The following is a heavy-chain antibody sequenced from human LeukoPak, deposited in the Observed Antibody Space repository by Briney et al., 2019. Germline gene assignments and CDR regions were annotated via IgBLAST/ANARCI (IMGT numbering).Heavy chain of an antibody. V-gene: IGHV3-48*02. CDR3: AKSMVRGVIPDY. D-gene: IGHD3-10*01. Sequence: GGSLRLSRAASGFTFSTYNMNWVRQAPGKGLEWISFITSTSSTIYYADSGKGRFTISRDNAMNSLYLQMNSLRDEDTAVYYCAKSMVRGVIPDYWGQGTLVTVSS. CDR2: ITSTSSTI. CDR1: GFTFSTYN. J-gene: IGHJ4*02.